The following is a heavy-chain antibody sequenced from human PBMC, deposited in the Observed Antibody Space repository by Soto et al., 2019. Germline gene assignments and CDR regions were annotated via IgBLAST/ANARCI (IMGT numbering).Heavy chain of an antibody. J-gene: IGHJ5*02. CDR3: ARHSRYCSSTSCYLPNGFDP. CDR1: GGSISSSSYY. V-gene: IGHV4-39*01. CDR2: IYYSGST. D-gene: IGHD2-2*01. Sequence: SETLSLTCTVSGGSISSSSYYWGWIRQPPGKGLEWIGSIYYSGSTYYNPSLKSRVTISVDTSKNQFSLKLSSVTAADTAVYYCARHSRYCSSTSCYLPNGFDPWGQGTLVTVSS.